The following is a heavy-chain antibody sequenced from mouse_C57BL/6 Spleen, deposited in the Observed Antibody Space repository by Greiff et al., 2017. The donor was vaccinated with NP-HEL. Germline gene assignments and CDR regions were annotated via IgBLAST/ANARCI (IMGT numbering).Heavy chain of an antibody. D-gene: IGHD2-3*01. CDR1: GYTFTDYN. CDR3: ASDGYYVGWYFDV. V-gene: IGHV1-22*01. CDR2: INPNNGGT. J-gene: IGHJ1*03. Sequence: EVQLQQSGPELVKPGASVKMSCKASGYTFTDYNMHWVKQSHGKSLEWIGYINPNNGGTSYNQKFKGKATLTVNKSSSTAYMELRSLTSEDSAVYYCASDGYYVGWYFDVWGTGTTVTVSS.